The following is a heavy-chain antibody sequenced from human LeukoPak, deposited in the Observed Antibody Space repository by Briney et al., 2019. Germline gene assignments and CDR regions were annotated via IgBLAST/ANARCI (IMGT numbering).Heavy chain of an antibody. CDR3: VRDYNWNDFYGDYRYFHH. Sequence: SETLSLTCSVTGSSIRSGHYWGWIRQPPGKGLEWIGSINHSGSTYYNPSLKSRATISVDMSKNQFSLKLNSVTAADTAVYYCVRDYNWNDFYGDYRYFHHWGQGTLVTVSS. CDR1: GSSIRSGHY. CDR2: INHSGST. V-gene: IGHV4-38-2*02. D-gene: IGHD4-17*01. J-gene: IGHJ1*01.